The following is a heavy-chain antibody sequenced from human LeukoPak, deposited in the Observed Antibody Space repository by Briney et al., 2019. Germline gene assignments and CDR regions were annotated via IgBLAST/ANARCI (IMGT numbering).Heavy chain of an antibody. D-gene: IGHD6-13*01. J-gene: IGHJ6*03. V-gene: IGHV6-1*01. Sequence: SQTLSLTCAISGDSVSSNSAAWNWIRQSPSRGLEWLGRTYYRSVSVKSRITINPDTSKNQFSLQLNSVTPEDTAVYYCARGIAAAGTYYYYMDVWGKGTTVTVSS. CDR3: ARGIAAAGTYYYYMDV. CDR1: GDSVSSNSAA. CDR2: TYYRS.